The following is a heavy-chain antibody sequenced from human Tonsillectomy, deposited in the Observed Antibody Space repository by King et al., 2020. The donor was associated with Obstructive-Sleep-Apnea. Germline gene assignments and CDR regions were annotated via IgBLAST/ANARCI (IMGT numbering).Heavy chain of an antibody. D-gene: IGHD3-10*01. CDR3: ARDRGVGASGYDL. CDR1: GFSFSDYY. CDR2: ISDSNTYT. Sequence: VQLVESGGGLVKPGGSLRLSCVASGFSFSDYYMGWIRQGPGKGLEWISYISDSNTYTDYAGSVKGRFTISRDNAKNSLFLQMSSLRAEDTAMYYCARDRGVGASGYDLWGPGTLAT. J-gene: IGHJ5*02. V-gene: IGHV3-11*06.